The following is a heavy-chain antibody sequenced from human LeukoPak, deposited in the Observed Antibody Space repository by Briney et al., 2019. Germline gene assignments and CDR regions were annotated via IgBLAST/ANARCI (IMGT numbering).Heavy chain of an antibody. CDR2: ISSSSSYI. D-gene: IGHD3-9*01. J-gene: IGHJ4*02. V-gene: IGHV3-21*01. Sequence: PGGSLRLSCAASGFTFSSYSMNWVRQAPGKGLEWVSSISSSSSYIYYADSVKGRFTISRDNAKNSLYLQMNSLRAEDTAVYYCARVLRALRYFDWLLSPPYYFDYWGQGTLVTVSS. CDR3: ARVLRALRYFDWLLSPPYYFDY. CDR1: GFTFSSYS.